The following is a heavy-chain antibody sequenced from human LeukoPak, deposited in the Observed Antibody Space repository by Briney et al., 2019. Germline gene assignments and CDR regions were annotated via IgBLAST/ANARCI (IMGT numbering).Heavy chain of an antibody. CDR3: AQYSSGWYSVYDF. CDR2: ISASGNST. D-gene: IGHD6-19*01. Sequence: GGSLRLSCSVFGFTLTSYHMNWVRQAPGKGLEWVSGISASGNSTYYADSVKGRFTLSRDISKSTLYLQMNSLRVDDTAVYYCAQYSSGWYSVYDFWGQGTLVTVSP. V-gene: IGHV3-23*01. CDR1: GFTLTSYH. J-gene: IGHJ4*02.